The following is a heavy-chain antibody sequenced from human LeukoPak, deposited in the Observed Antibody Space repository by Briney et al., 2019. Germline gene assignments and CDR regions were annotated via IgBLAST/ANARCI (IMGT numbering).Heavy chain of an antibody. J-gene: IGHJ4*02. V-gene: IGHV4-59*01. Sequence: SETLSLTCTVSGGSISSYYWSWIRQPPGKGLEWIGYIYYSGSTNYNPSLKSRVTISVDTSKNQFPLKLSSVTAADTAVYYCAGGYCSSTSCYVDYWGQGTLVTVSS. CDR2: IYYSGST. CDR3: AGGYCSSTSCYVDY. CDR1: GGSISSYY. D-gene: IGHD2-2*01.